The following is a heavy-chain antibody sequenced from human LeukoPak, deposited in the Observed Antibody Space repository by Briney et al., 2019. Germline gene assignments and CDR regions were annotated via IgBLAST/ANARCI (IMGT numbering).Heavy chain of an antibody. J-gene: IGHJ4*02. CDR1: GGSISSPNW. V-gene: IGHV4-4*02. CDR2: INHSGST. Sequence: SETLSLTCAVSGGSISSPNWWSWIRQPPGKGLEWIGEINHSGSTNYNPSLKSRVTISVDTSKNQFSLKLSSVTAADTAVYYCARRGYSYGYGYWGQGTLVTVSS. CDR3: ARRGYSYGYGY. D-gene: IGHD5-18*01.